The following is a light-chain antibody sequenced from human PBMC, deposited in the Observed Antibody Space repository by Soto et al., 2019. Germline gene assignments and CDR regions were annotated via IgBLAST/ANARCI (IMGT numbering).Light chain of an antibody. CDR2: GAS. Sequence: DIVMTKSPVTLSVSPRGIATLSCRASQSISDTLAWYQQKPGQAPRLLIYGASSRATGIPDRFSGSGSGTDFTLTISRLEPEDFAVYYCQQHGSSPWTFGQGTKVDIK. CDR3: QQHGSSPWT. V-gene: IGKV3-20*01. J-gene: IGKJ1*01. CDR1: QSISDT.